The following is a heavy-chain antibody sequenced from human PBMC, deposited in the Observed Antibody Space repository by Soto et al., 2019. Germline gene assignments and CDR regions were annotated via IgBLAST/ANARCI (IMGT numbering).Heavy chain of an antibody. CDR1: GFTLSNDL. J-gene: IGHJ4*02. Sequence: WGSLRLSCSASGFTLSNDLVHWVRQSPGKGLVWVSRISAYVSDTAYADSVKGRFSISRDNARNTVYLQMSSLRVDDTAVYYCLSKLPSGPLRNWGQGTLVTVSP. D-gene: IGHD6-25*01. CDR2: ISAYVSDT. V-gene: IGHV3-74*01. CDR3: LSKLPSGPLRN.